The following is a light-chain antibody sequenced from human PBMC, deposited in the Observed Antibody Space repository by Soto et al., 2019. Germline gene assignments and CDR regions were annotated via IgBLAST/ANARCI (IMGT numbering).Light chain of an antibody. CDR1: QTISSW. Sequence: DIQMTQSHSTLSGDVEDIVTFTCRPSQTISSWLAWYQQKPGKAPKLLIYKASTLKSGVPSRFSGSGSGTEFTLTISSLQPDDFATYYCQHYNSYSEAFGQGTKVDI. J-gene: IGKJ1*01. CDR2: KAS. V-gene: IGKV1-5*03. CDR3: QHYNSYSEA.